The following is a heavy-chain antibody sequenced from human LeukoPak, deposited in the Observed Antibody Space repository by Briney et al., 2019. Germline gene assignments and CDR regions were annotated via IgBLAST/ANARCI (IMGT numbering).Heavy chain of an antibody. CDR1: GGSISSYY. CDR2: IYYSGST. V-gene: IGHV4-59*01. J-gene: IGHJ6*03. CDR3: ARVGVYCSSTSCYSYYMDV. D-gene: IGHD2-2*01. Sequence: SETLSLTCTVSGGSISSYYWSWIRQPPGKGLEWIGYIYYSGSTNYNSSLKSRVTMSVDTSKNQFSLNLSSVTTADTAVYYCARVGVYCSSTSCYSYYMDVWGKGTTVTVSS.